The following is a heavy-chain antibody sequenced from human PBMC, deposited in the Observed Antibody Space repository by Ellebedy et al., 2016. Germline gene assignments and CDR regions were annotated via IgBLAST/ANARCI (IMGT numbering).Heavy chain of an antibody. V-gene: IGHV1-8*01. Sequence: ASVKVSXXASGYTFTSYDINWVRQAPGQGLEWMGWMNPNSGDAAYAQKFQGRVTMTRNTSVTTAYMELSSLRSEDTAVYYCATVGGNFNYFDSWGQGTLVTVSS. D-gene: IGHD3-16*01. CDR3: ATVGGNFNYFDS. CDR1: GYTFTSYD. J-gene: IGHJ4*02. CDR2: MNPNSGDA.